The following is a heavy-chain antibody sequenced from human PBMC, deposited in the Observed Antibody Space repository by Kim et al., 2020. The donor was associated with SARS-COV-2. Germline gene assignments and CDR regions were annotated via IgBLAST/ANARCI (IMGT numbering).Heavy chain of an antibody. V-gene: IGHV4-34*01. CDR1: GGSFSGYY. CDR2: INHSGST. D-gene: IGHD5-12*01. J-gene: IGHJ5*02. CDR3: ARGSRDGYKRINWFDP. Sequence: SETLSLTCAVYGGSFSGYYWSWIRQPPGKGLEWIGEINHSGSTNYNPSLKSRVTISVDTSKNQFSLKLSSVTAADTAVYYCARGSRDGYKRINWFDPWGQGTLVTVSS.